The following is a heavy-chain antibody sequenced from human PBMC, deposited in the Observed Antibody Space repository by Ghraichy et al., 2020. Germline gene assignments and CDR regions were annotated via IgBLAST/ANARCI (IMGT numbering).Heavy chain of an antibody. CDR2: ITSSSSTI. CDR1: GFTFSSYS. D-gene: IGHD6-19*01. Sequence: GGSLRLSCAASGFTFSSYSMNWVRQAPGKGLEWVSYITSSSSTIYYADSVKGRFTISRDNAKNSMYLQMNSLRDEDTAVYYCASPKAYSSGWYALDYWGQGILVTVSS. V-gene: IGHV3-48*02. J-gene: IGHJ4*02. CDR3: ASPKAYSSGWYALDY.